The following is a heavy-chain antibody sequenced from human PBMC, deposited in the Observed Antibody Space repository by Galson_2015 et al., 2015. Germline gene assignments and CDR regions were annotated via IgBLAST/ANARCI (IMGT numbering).Heavy chain of an antibody. Sequence: SLRLSCAASGFTFSSYSMNWVRQAPGKGLEWVSSISSSSSYIYYADSVKGRFTTSRDNAKNSLYLQMNSLRAEDTAVYYCAKRGGSYRSGFDYWGQGTLVTVSS. CDR2: ISSSSSYI. J-gene: IGHJ4*02. V-gene: IGHV3-21*01. CDR3: AKRGGSYRSGFDY. D-gene: IGHD1-26*01. CDR1: GFTFSSYS.